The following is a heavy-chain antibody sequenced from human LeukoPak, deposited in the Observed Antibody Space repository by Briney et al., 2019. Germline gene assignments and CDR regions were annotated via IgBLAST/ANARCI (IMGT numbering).Heavy chain of an antibody. CDR2: INPSGSST. CDR1: GYTFTSHY. CDR3: ARHDDSSGYYVDY. D-gene: IGHD3-22*01. V-gene: IGHV1-46*01. J-gene: IGHJ4*02. Sequence: GASVKVSCKASGYTFTSHYMHWVRQAPGQGLEWMGLINPSGSSTLYAQKFQGRVTMTRDMSTTTDYMELSSVTAADTAVYYCARHDDSSGYYVDYWGQGTLVTVSS.